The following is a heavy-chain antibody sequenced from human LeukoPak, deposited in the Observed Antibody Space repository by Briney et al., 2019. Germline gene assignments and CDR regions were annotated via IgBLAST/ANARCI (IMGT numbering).Heavy chain of an antibody. Sequence: GGSLRLSCAASGFTFSSYEMNWVRQAPGKGLEWVSYISSSGSTIYYADSVKGRFTISRDNAKNSLYLQMNSLRAEDTAVYYCARVRYSSSWAWEFDYWGQGTLVTVSS. J-gene: IGHJ4*02. CDR2: ISSSGSTI. V-gene: IGHV3-48*03. CDR3: ARVRYSSSWAWEFDY. D-gene: IGHD6-13*01. CDR1: GFTFSSYE.